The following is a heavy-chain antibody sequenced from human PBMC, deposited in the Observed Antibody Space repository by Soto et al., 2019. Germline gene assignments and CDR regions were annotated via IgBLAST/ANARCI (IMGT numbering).Heavy chain of an antibody. D-gene: IGHD2-15*01. V-gene: IGHV3-48*01. CDR3: ARDRAPYCSGGSCSQGSDY. J-gene: IGHJ4*02. CDR2: ISSSSSTI. CDR1: GFTFSSYS. Sequence: GGSLRLSCAASGFTFSSYSMNWVRQAPGKGLEWVSYISSSSSTIYYADSVKGRFTISRDNAKNSLYLQMNSLRAEDTAVYYCARDRAPYCSGGSCSQGSDYWGQGTLVTVSS.